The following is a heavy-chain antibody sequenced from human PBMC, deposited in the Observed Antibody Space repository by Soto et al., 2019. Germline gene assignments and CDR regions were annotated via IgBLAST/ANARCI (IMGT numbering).Heavy chain of an antibody. CDR1: GGSISSYY. V-gene: IGHV4-59*01. J-gene: IGHJ5*02. CDR2: IYYSGST. D-gene: IGHD2-2*01. Sequence: QVQLQEAGPGLVKPSETLSLTCTVSGGSISSYYWSWIRQPPGKGLEWIGYIYYSGSTNSNPSLTSRVTISVDTSKNQFQLKLSSVTAADTAVYYCARGSRVDWFDPWGQGTLVTASS. CDR3: ARGSRVDWFDP.